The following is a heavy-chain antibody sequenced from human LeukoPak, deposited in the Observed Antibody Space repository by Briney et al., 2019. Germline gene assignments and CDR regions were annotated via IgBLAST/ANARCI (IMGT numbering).Heavy chain of an antibody. CDR3: ARQLKAGYCSSTSCLTHFDY. D-gene: IGHD2-2*01. CDR1: GGSISSYY. CDR2: IYYSWNT. Sequence: PSETLSLTCTVSGGSISSYYWSWIRQPPGKGLEWIGYIYYSWNTNYNPSLKSRVNISVDTSNIQFSLKLSSVTAADTDVYYCARQLKAGYCSSTSCLTHFDYWGRGTLVTVSS. J-gene: IGHJ4*02. V-gene: IGHV4-59*08.